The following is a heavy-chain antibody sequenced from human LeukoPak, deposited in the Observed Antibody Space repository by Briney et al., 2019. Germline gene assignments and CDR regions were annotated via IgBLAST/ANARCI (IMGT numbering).Heavy chain of an antibody. J-gene: IGHJ4*02. CDR3: ARQRYSDY. D-gene: IGHD1-1*01. V-gene: IGHV3-7*01. Sequence: PGGAPRLSCAAPGFPFSRDWITLVRPAPGKGLEWVANIKEDGSENSYVESVKGRFTISRDNAKNSLYLQLNSLRAEDTAVYFCARQRYSDYWGQGTLVTVSS. CDR1: GFPFSRDW. CDR2: IKEDGSEN.